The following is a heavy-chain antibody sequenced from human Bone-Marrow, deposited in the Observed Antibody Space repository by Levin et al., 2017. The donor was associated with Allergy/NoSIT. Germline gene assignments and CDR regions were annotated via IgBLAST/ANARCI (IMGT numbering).Heavy chain of an antibody. J-gene: IGHJ5*02. CDR2: ISGSGAKT. CDR1: GFTFSPYA. CDR3: VKGQPNNGWGADP. V-gene: IGHV3-23*01. D-gene: IGHD6-19*01. Sequence: GESLKISCAASGFTFSPYAMSWVRQAPGKGLEWVSVISGSGAKTYYADSVKGRFTISRDNFKNTLYLQMNSLRAEDTAVYYCVKGQPNNGWGADPWGQGTLVTVSS.